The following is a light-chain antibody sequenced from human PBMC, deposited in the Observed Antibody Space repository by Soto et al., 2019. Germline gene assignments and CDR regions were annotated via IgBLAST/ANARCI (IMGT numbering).Light chain of an antibody. CDR2: FNI. CDR1: SSNIGSNT. CDR3: AAWDDSLNGYV. J-gene: IGLJ1*01. V-gene: IGLV1-44*01. Sequence: QSVLSQPPSAPGTPGQRVTISCSGSSSNIGSNTVSWYQQFPGTAPKLLIYFNIQRPSGVPDRFSGSKSGTSASLAISGLHSEDEPDSYCAAWDDSLNGYVFGTGAKGTVL.